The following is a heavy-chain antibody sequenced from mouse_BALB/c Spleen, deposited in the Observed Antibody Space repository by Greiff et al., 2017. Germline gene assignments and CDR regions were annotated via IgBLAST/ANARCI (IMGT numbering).Heavy chain of an antibody. J-gene: IGHJ2*01. V-gene: IGHV1S81*02. CDR1: GYTFTSYY. Sequence: QVQLQQPGAELVKPGASVKLSCKASGYTFTSYYMYWVKQRPGQGLEWIGGINPSNGGTNFNEKFKSKATLTVDKSSSTSYMQLSSLTSEDSAVYYCTREVLTTKTLYFDDWGQGTTLTVSS. D-gene: IGHD2-14*01. CDR3: TREVLTTKTLYFDD. CDR2: INPSNGGT.